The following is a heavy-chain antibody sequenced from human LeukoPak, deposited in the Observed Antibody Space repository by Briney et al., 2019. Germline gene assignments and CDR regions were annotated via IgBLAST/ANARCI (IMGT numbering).Heavy chain of an antibody. D-gene: IGHD3-10*01. Sequence: GGSLRLSCAASGFTFSSYAMSWGRQAPGKGLEWVSAISGSGGSTYYADSVRGRFTISRDNSKNTLYLQMNSLRAEDTAVYYCAKEGYYGSGSYYIELDYWGQGTLVTVSS. CDR2: ISGSGGST. J-gene: IGHJ4*02. CDR1: GFTFSSYA. V-gene: IGHV3-23*01. CDR3: AKEGYYGSGSYYIELDY.